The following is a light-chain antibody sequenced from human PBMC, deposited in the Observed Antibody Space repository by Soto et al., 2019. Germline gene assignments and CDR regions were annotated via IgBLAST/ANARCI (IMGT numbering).Light chain of an antibody. CDR3: SSYATSILEV. CDR1: SSDVGGYNF. CDR2: DVS. J-gene: IGLJ1*01. V-gene: IGLV2-14*03. Sequence: QFVLTQAAPGSGSPGQSITISCTGTSSDVGGYNFFSWYQQHPGKAPKLMIYDVSNRPSGVSDRFSGSKSGNTASLTIFGLQAEDEADYYCSSYATSILEVFGTGTKVTVL.